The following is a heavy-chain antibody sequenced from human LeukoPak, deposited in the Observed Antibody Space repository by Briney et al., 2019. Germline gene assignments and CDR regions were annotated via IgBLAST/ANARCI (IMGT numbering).Heavy chain of an antibody. CDR1: GFTFSSYN. CDR3: ARVFVGYCSSTSCYSLDP. CDR2: ISSTRSYI. J-gene: IGHJ5*02. Sequence: PGGSLRLSCAASGFTFSSYNMNWVRQAPGKGLEWVSSISSTRSYIYYADSVRGRFTISRDNAKNSLYLQMSRLRAEDTAVYYCARVFVGYCSSTSCYSLDPWGQGTLVTVSS. V-gene: IGHV3-21*01. D-gene: IGHD2-2*01.